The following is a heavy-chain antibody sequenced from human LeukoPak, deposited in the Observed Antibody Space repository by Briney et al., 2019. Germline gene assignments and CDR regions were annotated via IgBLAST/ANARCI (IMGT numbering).Heavy chain of an antibody. D-gene: IGHD2-15*01. CDR1: GGTFSSYA. J-gene: IGHJ4*02. CDR2: IIPIFGTA. CDR3: ARDRCSGGNCAFDS. Sequence: EASVKVSCKASGGTFSSYAISWVRQAPGQGLEWMGRIIPIFGTANYAQKFQGRVTITTDESTSTAYMELRSLRSDDTAVYSCARDRCSGGNCAFDSWGQGTLVTVSS. V-gene: IGHV1-69*05.